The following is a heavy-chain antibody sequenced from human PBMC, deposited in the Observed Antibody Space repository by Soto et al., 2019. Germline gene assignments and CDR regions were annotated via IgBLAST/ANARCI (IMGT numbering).Heavy chain of an antibody. V-gene: IGHV1-8*01. CDR2: MNPNSGNT. Sequence: ASVKVSCKASGYTFTSYDINWVRQATGQGLEWMGWMNPNSGNTGYAQKFQGRVTMTRNTSISTAYMELSSLRSEDTAVYYCARVGCSGGSCYSLVVRKYSYYMDVWGKGTTVTLSS. J-gene: IGHJ6*03. CDR3: ARVGCSGGSCYSLVVRKYSYYMDV. D-gene: IGHD2-15*01. CDR1: GYTFTSYD.